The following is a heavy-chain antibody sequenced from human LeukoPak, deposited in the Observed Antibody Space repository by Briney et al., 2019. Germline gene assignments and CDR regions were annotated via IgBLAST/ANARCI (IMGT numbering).Heavy chain of an antibody. CDR2: INPNSGGT. J-gene: IGHJ4*02. V-gene: IGHV1-2*02. Sequence: ASVKVSCKASGYTFTGYYMHWVRQAPGQGLEWMGWINPNSGGTNYAQKFQGRVTMTRDTSISTAFMELRRLRSDDTAVYYCARVKTMIVVVSLFDYWGQGTLVTVSS. CDR1: GYTFTGYY. CDR3: ARVKTMIVVVSLFDY. D-gene: IGHD3-22*01.